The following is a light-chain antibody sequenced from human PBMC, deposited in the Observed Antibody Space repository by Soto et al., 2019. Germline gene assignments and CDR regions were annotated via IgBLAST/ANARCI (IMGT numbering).Light chain of an antibody. V-gene: IGLV2-14*01. CDR1: TSDVGGYNY. CDR3: LSKTSTISYV. J-gene: IGLJ1*01. CDR2: EVS. Sequence: QSALTQPASVSGSPGQSIAISCTGTTSDVGGYNYVSWYQQHPGKVPELLIHEVSNRPSGVSNRFSGSKSGNTASLTTSGLQAEDEADYYCLSKTSTISYVFGTGTKSPS.